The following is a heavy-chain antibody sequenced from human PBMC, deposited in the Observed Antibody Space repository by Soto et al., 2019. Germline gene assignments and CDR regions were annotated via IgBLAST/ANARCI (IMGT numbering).Heavy chain of an antibody. CDR2: MNPNSGNT. Sequence: ASVKVSCKASGYTFTSYDINWVRQATGQGLEWMGWMNPNSGNTGYAQKFQGRVTMTRNTSISTAYMELSSLRSEDTAVYYCARPKYDFWSGYYTSSSGFDPWGQGTLVTVS. D-gene: IGHD3-3*01. V-gene: IGHV1-8*01. CDR1: GYTFTSYD. CDR3: ARPKYDFWSGYYTSSSGFDP. J-gene: IGHJ5*02.